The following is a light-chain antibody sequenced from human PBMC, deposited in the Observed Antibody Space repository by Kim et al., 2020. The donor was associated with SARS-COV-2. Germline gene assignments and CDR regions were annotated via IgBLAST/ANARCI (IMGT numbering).Light chain of an antibody. CDR1: SSNIGSNT. CDR2: SNN. Sequence: QSVLTQPPSASGTPGQRVTLSCSGSSSNIGSNTVNWYQQLPGTAPKLHIYSNNQRPSGVPDRFSGSKSGTSASLAISGLQSEDEADYYCAAWDDSLNGPVFGGGTQLTVL. V-gene: IGLV1-44*01. CDR3: AAWDDSLNGPV. J-gene: IGLJ2*01.